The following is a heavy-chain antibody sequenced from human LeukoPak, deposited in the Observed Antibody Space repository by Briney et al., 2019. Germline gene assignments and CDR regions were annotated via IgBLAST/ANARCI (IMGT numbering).Heavy chain of an antibody. Sequence: PGGSLRRSCAASGFTFSSYGMHWVRQAPGKGLEGVAFIRYDGSNKYYADSVKGRLTISRDNSKNTLYLQMNSLRAEDTAVYYCAKDRVDTAMVISYYYYYYMDVWGKGTTVTVSS. D-gene: IGHD5-18*01. CDR2: IRYDGSNK. J-gene: IGHJ6*03. V-gene: IGHV3-30*02. CDR3: AKDRVDTAMVISYYYYYYMDV. CDR1: GFTFSSYG.